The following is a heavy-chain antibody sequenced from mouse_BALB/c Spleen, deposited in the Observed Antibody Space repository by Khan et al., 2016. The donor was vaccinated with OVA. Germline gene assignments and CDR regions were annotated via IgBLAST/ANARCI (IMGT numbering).Heavy chain of an antibody. J-gene: IGHJ4*01. CDR2: IDPENGNT. CDR1: GFNLIVYF. CDR3: AKKNWGAMDY. D-gene: IGHD4-1*01. Sequence: VRLQQSGAELVRPGVLFKSSCKASGFNLIVYFMHWVKQRPEQGLEWIGWIDPENGNTIYDPKFQDKASMTADTSSNTAYLQFSSLISEDTTVYYCAKKNWGAMDYWGQKASVTVSS. V-gene: IGHV14-1*02.